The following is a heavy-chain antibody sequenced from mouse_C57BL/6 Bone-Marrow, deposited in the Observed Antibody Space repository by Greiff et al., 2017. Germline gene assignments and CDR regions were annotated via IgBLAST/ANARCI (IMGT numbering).Heavy chain of an antibody. J-gene: IGHJ1*03. V-gene: IGHV5-17*01. D-gene: IGHD1-1*01. CDR3: ATTVVAYWYVDV. CDR1: GFTFSDYG. Sequence: EVKLMESGGGLVKPGGSLKLSCAASGFTFSDYGMHWVRQAPEKGLEWVAYISSGSSTLYSADTVKGRFTISRDNAKNTLFLHMTSLRSEDTAMYYCATTVVAYWYVDVWGTGTTVTVSS. CDR2: ISSGSSTL.